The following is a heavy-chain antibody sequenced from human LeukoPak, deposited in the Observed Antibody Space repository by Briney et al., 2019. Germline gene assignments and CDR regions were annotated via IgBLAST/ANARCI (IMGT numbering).Heavy chain of an antibody. CDR3: AREPYYDSSGLGDYFDY. Sequence: GGSLRLSCAASGFTFRSYGMHWVRQAPGKGLEWVAIIWCDGSNRYYADSVKGRITISRDNAKNTLYLQMNSLRAEDTAVYYCAREPYYDSSGLGDYFDYWGQGTLVTVSS. D-gene: IGHD3-22*01. CDR1: GFTFRSYG. V-gene: IGHV3-33*01. J-gene: IGHJ4*02. CDR2: IWCDGSNR.